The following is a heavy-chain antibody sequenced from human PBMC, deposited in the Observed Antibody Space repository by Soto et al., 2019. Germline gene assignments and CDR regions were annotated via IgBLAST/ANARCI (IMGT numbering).Heavy chain of an antibody. CDR2: MNPNSGDT. J-gene: IGHJ4*02. CDR1: GYTFTSYE. V-gene: IGHV1-8*01. D-gene: IGHD3-10*01. Sequence: QVQLVQSGAEVKKPGASVKVSCKASGYTFTSYEINWVRQATGQGLEWMGWMNPNSGDTGYAQKFQGRVTMTRNTSISTAFMELSSLRSEDTAVYYCARGELLWFGELLRWGQGTLVTVSS. CDR3: ARGELLWFGELLR.